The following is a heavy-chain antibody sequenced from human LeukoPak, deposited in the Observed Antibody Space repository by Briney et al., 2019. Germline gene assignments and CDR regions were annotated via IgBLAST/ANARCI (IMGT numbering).Heavy chain of an antibody. V-gene: IGHV1-18*01. D-gene: IGHD2-15*01. CDR2: ISAHYGNT. CDR1: GYTFTSYG. J-gene: IGHJ4*02. Sequence: ASVKVSCKASGYTFTSYGITWVRQAPGQGLEWMGWISAHYGNTNYAQKFQGRLTMTTDTSTNTAYMELMSLRPDDTAVYFCARDFFHGHCSGLTCLLLDSWGQGSLVTVSS. CDR3: ARDFFHGHCSGLTCLLLDS.